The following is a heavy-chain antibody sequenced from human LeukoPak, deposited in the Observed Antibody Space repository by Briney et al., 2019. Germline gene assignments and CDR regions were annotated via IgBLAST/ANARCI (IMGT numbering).Heavy chain of an antibody. CDR3: AREVGGAAFDI. J-gene: IGHJ3*02. Sequence: GGSLRLSCAASGFSFSDYNMNWVRQAPGKGLEWVAYISSSSSTTHYADSALYLQMNSLRAEDTAVYYCAREVGGAAFDIWGQGTMVTVSS. V-gene: IGHV3-48*01. CDR1: GFSFSDYN. D-gene: IGHD3-16*01. CDR2: ISSSSSTT.